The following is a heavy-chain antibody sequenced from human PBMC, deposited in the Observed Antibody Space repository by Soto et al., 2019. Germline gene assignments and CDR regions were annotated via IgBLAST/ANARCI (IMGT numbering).Heavy chain of an antibody. Sequence: PGGSLRLSFAASGFAFSDYYMSWIPQAPGKGLEWISYISSSGATIYYADSVKGRFTTSRDNANNSLFLEMNSLRAEDTAVYYCVRVGYAYGNDPWGQGTLVTVSS. J-gene: IGHJ5*02. CDR3: VRVGYAYGNDP. CDR2: ISSSGATI. CDR1: GFAFSDYY. D-gene: IGHD3-10*01. V-gene: IGHV3-11*01.